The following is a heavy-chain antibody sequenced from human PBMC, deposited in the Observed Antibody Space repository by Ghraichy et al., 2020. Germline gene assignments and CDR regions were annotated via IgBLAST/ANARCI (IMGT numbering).Heavy chain of an antibody. Sequence: GGSLRLSCAASGFTFSSYAMSWVRQAPGKGLEWVSAISGSGGSTYYADSVKGRFTISRDNSKNTLYLQMNSLRAEDTAVYYCAKVLPGHSGYGHAFDIWGQGTMVTVSS. J-gene: IGHJ3*02. CDR1: GFTFSSYA. CDR2: ISGSGGST. V-gene: IGHV3-23*01. CDR3: AKVLPGHSGYGHAFDI. D-gene: IGHD5-12*01.